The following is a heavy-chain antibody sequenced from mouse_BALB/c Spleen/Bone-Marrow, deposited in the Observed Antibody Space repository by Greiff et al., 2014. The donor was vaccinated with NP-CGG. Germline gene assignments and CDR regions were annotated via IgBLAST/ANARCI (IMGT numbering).Heavy chain of an antibody. V-gene: IGHV1-4*01. J-gene: IGHJ4*01. Sequence: VQLQESGAELARPGASVKMSCKASGYTFTSYTMHWVKQRPGQGLEWIGYITPNSDHTNYNQKFKDRATLTADKSSGTAYMQLSSLTSEDSAIYYCSRSTFAHVMDSWGQGTSVTVSS. CDR2: ITPNSDHT. CDR1: GYTFTSYT. D-gene: IGHD4-1*02. CDR3: SRSTFAHVMDS.